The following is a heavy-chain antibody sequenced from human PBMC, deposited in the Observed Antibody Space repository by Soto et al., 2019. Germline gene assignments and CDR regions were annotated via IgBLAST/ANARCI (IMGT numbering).Heavy chain of an antibody. CDR1: GASIRSGVYY. V-gene: IGHV4-31*03. CDR3: ARDFSLWGAFDM. J-gene: IGHJ3*02. CDR2: IYYTGST. D-gene: IGHD3-16*01. Sequence: SETLSLTCSVSGASIRSGVYYWSWLRQSPGKGLEWIGHIYYTGSTFYSPSLKSRLTISLDTSKNQFSLDLRSVTAADTAMYYCARDFSLWGAFDMWGQGTMVTV.